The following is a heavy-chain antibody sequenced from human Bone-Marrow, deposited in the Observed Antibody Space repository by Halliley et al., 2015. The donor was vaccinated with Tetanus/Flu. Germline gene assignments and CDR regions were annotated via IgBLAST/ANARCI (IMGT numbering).Heavy chain of an antibody. D-gene: IGHD3-9*01. CDR2: IKQDGSEI. J-gene: IGHJ6*02. V-gene: IGHV3-7*03. Sequence: SLRLSCVTSGFTFSGYWMTWVRQAPGKGLEWVANIKQDGSEIYYVDSAKGRFTVSRDNAKNSLFFHMNSLEAEDTAVYYCARSSVYVSDWSSDQFFGLDLWGQGTPVTVSS. CDR1: GFTFSGYW. CDR3: ARSSVYVSDWSSDQFFGLDL.